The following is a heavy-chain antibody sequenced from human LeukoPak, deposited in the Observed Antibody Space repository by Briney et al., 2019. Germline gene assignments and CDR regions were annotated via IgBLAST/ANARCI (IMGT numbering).Heavy chain of an antibody. CDR2: ISYDGSNK. V-gene: IGHV3-30-3*01. Sequence: GGSLRLSCAASGFTFSSYAMHWVRQAPGKGLEWVAVISYDGSNKYYADSVKGRFTISRDNSKNTLHLQMNSLRAEDTAVYYCASSNRGYSYGALDYWGQGTLVTVSS. D-gene: IGHD5-18*01. CDR1: GFTFSSYA. CDR3: ASSNRGYSYGALDY. J-gene: IGHJ4*02.